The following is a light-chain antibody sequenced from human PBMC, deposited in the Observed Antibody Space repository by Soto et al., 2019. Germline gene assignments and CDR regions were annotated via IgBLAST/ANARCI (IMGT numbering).Light chain of an antibody. CDR3: GTWDNSLTSVV. CDR2: DNN. J-gene: IGLJ2*01. CDR1: TSNIGTNY. Sequence: QSVLKQPPSLSAAPGQTVTISCSGSTSNIGTNYVSWYQQVAGTAPKLLIYDNNKRFSGIPGRFSGSTSGTSSTLSITGLQTGDEADYFCGTWDNSLTSVVFGGGTKLTVL. V-gene: IGLV1-51*01.